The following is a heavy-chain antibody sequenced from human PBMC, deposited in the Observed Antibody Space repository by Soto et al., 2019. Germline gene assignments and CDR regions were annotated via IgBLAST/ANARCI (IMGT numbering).Heavy chain of an antibody. Sequence: QVQLVQSGAELRKPGASVRVSCQASGYTFTSFGISWVRQARGQGLEWLGWISVYNGDTEITQSRQCRVTLTTDTYPSTAYLELRTLRSDDSAVYYCARTGPYYNYTTGYYPFIFDYCGQGSRVTVCS. J-gene: IGHJ4*02. V-gene: IGHV1-18*04. CDR2: ISVYNGDT. D-gene: IGHD3-22*01. CDR3: ARTGPYYNYTTGYYPFIFDY. CDR1: GYTFTSFG.